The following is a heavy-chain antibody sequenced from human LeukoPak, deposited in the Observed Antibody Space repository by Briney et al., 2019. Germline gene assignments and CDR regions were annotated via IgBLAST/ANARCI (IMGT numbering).Heavy chain of an antibody. Sequence: GGSLRLSCAASGFTFSSYSMNWVRQAPGKGLEWVSYISSSSSTIYYADSVKGRFTISRDNAKNSLYLQMNSLRAEDTAVYYCARDVVSYAFDIWGQGTMVTVSS. J-gene: IGHJ3*02. CDR2: ISSSSSTI. D-gene: IGHD2-15*01. CDR3: ARDVVSYAFDI. V-gene: IGHV3-48*01. CDR1: GFTFSSYS.